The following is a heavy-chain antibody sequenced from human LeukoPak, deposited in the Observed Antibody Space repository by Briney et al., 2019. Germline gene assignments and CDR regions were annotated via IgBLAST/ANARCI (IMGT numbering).Heavy chain of an antibody. CDR1: GYTFTSYD. CDR3: ARGNQLLRSYYMDV. Sequence: ASVKVSCKASGYTFTSYDINWVRQATGQGLEWMGWVNPNSGNTGYAQKFQGRVTMTRNTSISTAYMELSSLRSEDTAVYYCARGNQLLRSYYMDVWGKGTTVTVSS. J-gene: IGHJ6*03. D-gene: IGHD2-2*01. CDR2: VNPNSGNT. V-gene: IGHV1-8*01.